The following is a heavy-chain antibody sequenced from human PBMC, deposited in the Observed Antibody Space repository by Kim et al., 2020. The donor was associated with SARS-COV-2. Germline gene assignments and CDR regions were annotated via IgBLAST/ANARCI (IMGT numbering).Heavy chain of an antibody. D-gene: IGHD5-18*01. CDR1: GGSISSSSYY. CDR3: AVEVDTAMGPLDY. CDR2: IYYSGST. Sequence: SETLSLTCTVSGGSISSSSYYWGWIRQPPGKGLEWIGSIYYSGSTYYNPSLKSRVTIPVDTSKNQFSLKLSSVTAADTAVYYCAVEVDTAMGPLDYWGQGTLVTVSS. V-gene: IGHV4-39*01. J-gene: IGHJ4*02.